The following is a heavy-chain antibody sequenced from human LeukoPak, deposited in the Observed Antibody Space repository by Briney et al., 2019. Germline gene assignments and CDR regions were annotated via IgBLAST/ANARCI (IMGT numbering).Heavy chain of an antibody. CDR3: ARRRGTGSSSSFDY. J-gene: IGHJ4*02. CDR1: GGSFSGYY. V-gene: IGHV4-34*01. D-gene: IGHD6-6*01. CDR2: INHSGST. Sequence: NSSETLSLTCAVYGGSFSGYYWSWIRQPPGKGLEWIGEINHSGSTYYNPPLKSRATISVDTSKNQFSLKLSSVTAADTAVYYCARRRGTGSSSSFDYWGQGTLVTVSS.